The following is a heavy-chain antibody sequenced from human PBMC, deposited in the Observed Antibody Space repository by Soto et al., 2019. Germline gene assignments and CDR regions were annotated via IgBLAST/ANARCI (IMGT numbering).Heavy chain of an antibody. D-gene: IGHD3-9*01. CDR3: ARDAPYYDTLTGYSYYYYGIDV. Sequence: GGSLRLSCAASGFTFKNYAMHWVRQAPGKGLEWVIVISYDGSNKYYGDSVKGRFTISRDNSKNTLYLQMNSLRPDDTAVYYCARDAPYYDTLTGYSYYYYGIDVWGQATTLAVSS. V-gene: IGHV3-30-3*01. CDR1: GFTFKNYA. J-gene: IGHJ6*02. CDR2: ISYDGSNK.